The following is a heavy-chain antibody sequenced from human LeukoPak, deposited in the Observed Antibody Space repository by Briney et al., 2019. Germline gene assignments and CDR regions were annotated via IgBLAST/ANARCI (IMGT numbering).Heavy chain of an antibody. CDR1: GFTFSTYS. D-gene: IGHD3-10*01. Sequence: PGGSLRLSCAASGFTFSTYSMNWVRQAPGKGLEWVSSISSDSNYIYYADSLKGRFTISRDNAKNSLYLQMISLRAEDTAVYYCARVAFGLYVMDVWGQGTTVTDSS. V-gene: IGHV3-21*01. CDR2: ISSDSNYI. J-gene: IGHJ6*02. CDR3: ARVAFGLYVMDV.